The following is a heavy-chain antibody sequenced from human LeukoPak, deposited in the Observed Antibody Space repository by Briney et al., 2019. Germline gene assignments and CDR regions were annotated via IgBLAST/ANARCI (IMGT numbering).Heavy chain of an antibody. CDR1: GFTFGSYG. V-gene: IGHV3-23*01. CDR2: ITPNADRT. CDR3: AIMHGYYDGSGYWVQ. Sequence: AGGSLRLCCAASGFTFGSYGMSWVRQAPGKGLEWVSFITPNADRTSYADSVEGRFTISRDNPRNTLYMQMNSLRDEDTAVYYCAIMHGYYDGSGYWVQWGQGTLVTVSS. D-gene: IGHD3-22*01. J-gene: IGHJ1*01.